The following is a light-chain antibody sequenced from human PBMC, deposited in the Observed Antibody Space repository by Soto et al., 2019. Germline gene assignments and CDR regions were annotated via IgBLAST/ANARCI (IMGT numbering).Light chain of an antibody. V-gene: IGKV3-15*01. J-gene: IGKJ5*01. CDR1: QSVSSN. Sequence: EIVMTQSTANLSVSPGERATLSCRASQSVSSNLAWYQQKPGQAPRLLIYGASTRATGIPARFSGSGSGTEFTLTISSLQSEYFAVYYCQQYNNCPSITFGQVTRLEIK. CDR2: GAS. CDR3: QQYNNCPSIT.